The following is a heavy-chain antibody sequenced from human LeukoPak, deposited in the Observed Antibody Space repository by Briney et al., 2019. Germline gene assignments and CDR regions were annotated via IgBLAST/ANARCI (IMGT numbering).Heavy chain of an antibody. J-gene: IGHJ3*02. D-gene: IGHD2-15*01. CDR1: GYSFSSYD. CDR3: AREDIVMSNDAFDI. V-gene: IGHV1-8*02. Sequence: SSVKVSCKASGYSFSSYDINWVRQASGQGLEWVGWMNTASGDTGSAQKFQGRVTMTRNTSINTAYMELSSLGSEDTAVYYCAREDIVMSNDAFDIWGQGTRVTLSS. CDR2: MNTASGDT.